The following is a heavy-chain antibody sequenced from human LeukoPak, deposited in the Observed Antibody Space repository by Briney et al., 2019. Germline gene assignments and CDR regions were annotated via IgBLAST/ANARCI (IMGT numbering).Heavy chain of an antibody. J-gene: IGHJ3*02. V-gene: IGHV3-23*01. D-gene: IGHD4-17*01. CDR2: INNNVGNT. Sequence: GGSLRLSCAASGFTFSTYSMSWVRQAPGKGLEWISSINNNVGNTYYADSVKGRFTISRDNSKNTLYLQMNSLRAEDTAVYSCAKDWGFNGKNVFGDYLGAFDIWGQGTMGTVSS. CDR1: GFTFSTYS. CDR3: AKDWGFNGKNVFGDYLGAFDI.